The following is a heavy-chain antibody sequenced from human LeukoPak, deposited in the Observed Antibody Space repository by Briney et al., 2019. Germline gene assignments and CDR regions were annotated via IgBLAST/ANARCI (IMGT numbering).Heavy chain of an antibody. J-gene: IGHJ1*01. V-gene: IGHV1-2*02. CDR1: GYTFTDYY. CDR2: MNPNSGGA. CDR3: ARGHSSSWSCFQH. Sequence: ASVKVSCKASGYTFTDYYIHWVRQAPGQGLEWMGWMNPNSGGANYEQKFQGRVTITRDTSISTAYMELTSLRSDDTAVYYCARGHSSSWSCFQHWGQGTLVSVSS. D-gene: IGHD6-13*01.